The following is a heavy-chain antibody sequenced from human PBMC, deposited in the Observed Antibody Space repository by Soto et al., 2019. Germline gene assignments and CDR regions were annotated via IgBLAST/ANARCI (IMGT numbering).Heavy chain of an antibody. CDR2: INTDGSST. CDR1: GFTFSSFW. V-gene: IGHV3-74*01. Sequence: GGSLRLSCAVSGFTFSSFWMHWVRQAPGEGLVWVSRINTDGSSTSYADSVKGRFTISRDNAKNTLYLQMNSLRVEDTAMYYCARDWNYSIDYWGKGTLVTVSS. J-gene: IGHJ4*02. D-gene: IGHD1-7*01. CDR3: ARDWNYSIDY.